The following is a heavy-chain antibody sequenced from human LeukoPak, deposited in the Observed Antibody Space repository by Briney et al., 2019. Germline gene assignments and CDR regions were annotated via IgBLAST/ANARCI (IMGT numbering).Heavy chain of an antibody. J-gene: IGHJ4*02. CDR3: ACLRPIYFDY. CDR2: INHSGST. D-gene: IGHD5-12*01. V-gene: IGHV4-34*01. Sequence: SETLSLTCAVYGGSFSGYYWSWIPQPPGKGLEGRGEINHSGSTNYNPSLKRRVTISVDTSKHQFSLKLSSVTAADTAVYYCACLRPIYFDYWGRGTLVTVSS. CDR1: GGSFSGYY.